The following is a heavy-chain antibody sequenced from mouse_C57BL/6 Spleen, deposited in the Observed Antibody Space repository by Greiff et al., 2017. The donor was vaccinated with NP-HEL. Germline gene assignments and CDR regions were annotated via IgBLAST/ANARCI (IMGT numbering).Heavy chain of an antibody. CDR1: GYTFTDYY. Sequence: EVQLQQSGPELVKPGASVKISCKASGYTFTDYYMNWVKQSHGKSLEWIGDINPNNGGTSYNQKFKGKATLTVDKSSSTAYMELRSLTSEDSAVYYCARGTAQAVDYWGKGTTLTVSS. CDR3: ARGTAQAVDY. V-gene: IGHV1-26*01. CDR2: INPNNGGT. D-gene: IGHD3-2*02. J-gene: IGHJ2*01.